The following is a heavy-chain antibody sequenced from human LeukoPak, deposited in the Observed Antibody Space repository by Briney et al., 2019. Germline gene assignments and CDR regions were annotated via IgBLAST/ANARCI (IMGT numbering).Heavy chain of an antibody. CDR2: IGGSEGHT. CDR1: GFTISDYY. CDR3: AREWSAFDF. V-gene: IGHV3-11*01. J-gene: IGHJ3*01. D-gene: IGHD1-26*01. Sequence: PGGSLRLSCAASGFTISDYYMHWIRQTPGKGLEWVSFIGGSEGHTYYADSVKGRFAISRDNTENSLYLQMNSPRADDTAVYYCAREWSAFDFWGQGTIVAVSS.